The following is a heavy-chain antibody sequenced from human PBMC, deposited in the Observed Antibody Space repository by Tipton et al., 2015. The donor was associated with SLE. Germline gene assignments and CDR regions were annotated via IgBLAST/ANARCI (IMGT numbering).Heavy chain of an antibody. J-gene: IGHJ3*02. D-gene: IGHD7-27*01. CDR2: ISGSGGST. Sequence: SLRLSCAASGFTFDDYAMHWVRQAPGKGLEWVSAISGSGGSTYYADSVKGRFTISRDNSKNTLYLQMNSLRAEDTAVYYCAKFAEPASLGAFDIWGQGTMVTVSS. CDR3: AKFAEPASLGAFDI. V-gene: IGHV3-23*01. CDR1: GFTFDDYA.